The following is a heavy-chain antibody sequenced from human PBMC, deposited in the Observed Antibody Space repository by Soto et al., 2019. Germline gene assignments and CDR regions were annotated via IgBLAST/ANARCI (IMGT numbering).Heavy chain of an antibody. J-gene: IGHJ3*02. CDR2: MNPSSGNK. CDR3: ARGGVSRGAFDI. Sequence: QVLLVQSGAEVKKPGASVKVSCKASGYTFTSYDINWARQAAGQGLEWMGWMNPSSGNKAYAQNFQGRVTMTRNISSNTAYMELTSLRSEDTAAYYCARGGVSRGAFDIWGQGTMVTVTS. V-gene: IGHV1-8*01. CDR1: GYTFTSYD. D-gene: IGHD3-16*01.